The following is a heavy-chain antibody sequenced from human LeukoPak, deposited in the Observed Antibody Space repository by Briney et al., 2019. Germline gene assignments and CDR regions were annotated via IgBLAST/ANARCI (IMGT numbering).Heavy chain of an antibody. CDR3: AREPPGGWTLGY. CDR2: IYTGGST. D-gene: IGHD6-19*01. Sequence: GGSLRLSCAASGFTVSSNYMSWVRQAPGKGLEWVSVIYTGGSTYYADSVKGRFTISRDNSKNTLYLQMNSLRAEDTAVYYCAREPPGGWTLGYWGQGTLVTVSS. V-gene: IGHV3-53*01. J-gene: IGHJ4*02. CDR1: GFTVSSNY.